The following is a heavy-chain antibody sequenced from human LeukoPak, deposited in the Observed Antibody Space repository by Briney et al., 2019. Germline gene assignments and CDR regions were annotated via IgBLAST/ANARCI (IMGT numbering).Heavy chain of an antibody. CDR1: GGSFSGYY. Sequence: SETLSLTCAVYGGSFSGYYWSWIRQPPGKGREWIGEINHSGSTNYKPSLKSRVTISVDTSQNQFSLKLSSVTAAETAVYYCARGGDYSNYRYNWFDPWGQGTLVTVSS. V-gene: IGHV4-34*01. J-gene: IGHJ5*02. D-gene: IGHD4-11*01. CDR2: INHSGST. CDR3: ARGGDYSNYRYNWFDP.